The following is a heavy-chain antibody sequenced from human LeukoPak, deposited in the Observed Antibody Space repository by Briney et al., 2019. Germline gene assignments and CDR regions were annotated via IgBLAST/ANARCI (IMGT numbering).Heavy chain of an antibody. CDR1: GYTFTSYG. D-gene: IGHD2-2*02. CDR2: ISAYNGNT. Sequence: ASVKVSCKASGYTFTSYGISWVRQAPGQGLEWMGWISAYNGNTNYAQKLQGRVTMTTDISTSTAYMELRSLRSDDTAVYYCASGARGYCSSTSCYKDYYYYYMDVWGKGTTVTVSS. CDR3: ASGARGYCSSTSCYKDYYYYYMDV. V-gene: IGHV1-18*01. J-gene: IGHJ6*03.